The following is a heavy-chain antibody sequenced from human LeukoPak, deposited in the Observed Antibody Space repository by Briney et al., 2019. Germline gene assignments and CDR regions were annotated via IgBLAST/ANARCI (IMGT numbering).Heavy chain of an antibody. CDR1: GFTFSNYW. J-gene: IGHJ4*02. Sequence: GGSLRLSCAASGFTFSNYWMHWVRQAPGKGLEWVAVISYDGSSKYYADSVKGRFTISRDNSKNTLYLQMNSLRAEDTAVYYCAKDGLAAAGWFDYWGQGTLVTVSS. D-gene: IGHD6-13*01. CDR2: ISYDGSSK. CDR3: AKDGLAAAGWFDY. V-gene: IGHV3-30*18.